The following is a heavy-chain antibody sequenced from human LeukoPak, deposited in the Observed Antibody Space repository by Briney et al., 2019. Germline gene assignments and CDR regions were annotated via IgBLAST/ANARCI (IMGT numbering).Heavy chain of an antibody. CDR1: GFTFSSYS. V-gene: IGHV3-21*01. CDR2: ISSSSSYI. CDR3: ASLSCSSTCCGIDY. Sequence: TGGSLRLSCAASGFTFSSYSMNWVRQAPGKGLEWVSSISSSSSYIYYADSVKGRFTISRDNAKNSLYLQMNSLRAEDTAVYYCASLSCSSTCCGIDYWGQGTLVTVSS. D-gene: IGHD2-2*01. J-gene: IGHJ4*02.